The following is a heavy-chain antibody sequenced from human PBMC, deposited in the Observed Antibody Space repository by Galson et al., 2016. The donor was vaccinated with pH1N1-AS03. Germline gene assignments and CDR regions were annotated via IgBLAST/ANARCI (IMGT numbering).Heavy chain of an antibody. CDR2: ISRSSTYI. CDR3: ARTFPGRVVVVAAAMQEGPDY. CDR1: GFTFSGYS. D-gene: IGHD2-2*01. Sequence: SLRLSCAASGFTFSGYSMNWFRQAPGKGLEWVSSISRSSTYIYYADSVKGRFTISRDNAKNSLFLQMHSLRAEDTAVYYCARTFPGRVVVVAAAMQEGPDYWGQGTLVT. J-gene: IGHJ4*02. V-gene: IGHV3-21*03.